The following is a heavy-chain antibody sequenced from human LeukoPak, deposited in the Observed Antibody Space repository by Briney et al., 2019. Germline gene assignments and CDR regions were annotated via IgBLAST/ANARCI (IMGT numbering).Heavy chain of an antibody. V-gene: IGHV4-59*01. Sequence: SETLSLTCTVSGGSISGYYYNWIRQPPGKGLEWIGYIYYGGSTNYNPSLKSRVTISVDKSKNQFSLKLSSVTAADTAVYYCTRSLGVVIHGGMDVWGQGTTVTVSS. CDR2: IYYGGST. D-gene: IGHD3-3*01. CDR3: TRSLGVVIHGGMDV. CDR1: GGSISGYY. J-gene: IGHJ6*02.